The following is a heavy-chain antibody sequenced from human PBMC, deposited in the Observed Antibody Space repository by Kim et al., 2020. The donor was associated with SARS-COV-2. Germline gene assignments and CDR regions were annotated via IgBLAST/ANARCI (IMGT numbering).Heavy chain of an antibody. Sequence: SPKFPGRVTITRDTSASTAYMELSSLRPEDTAVYYCARDRGIAAAGTNYWGQGTLVTVSS. V-gene: IGHV1-3*01. D-gene: IGHD6-13*01. CDR3: ARDRGIAAAGTNY. J-gene: IGHJ4*02.